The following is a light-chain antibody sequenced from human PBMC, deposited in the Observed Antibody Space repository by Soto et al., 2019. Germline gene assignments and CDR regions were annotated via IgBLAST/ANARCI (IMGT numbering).Light chain of an antibody. CDR2: DAS. CDR3: LRYNAFSQT. CDR1: QSMNVW. J-gene: IGKJ1*01. Sequence: DIQMTQSPSTLSASVGDRVTITCRASQSMNVWLAWYQQKPGKAPKVLIYDASSLQSGVPSRFSGSGSGTEFTLTIDSLQSDDVAIYYCLRYNAFSQTFGQGTKVEI. V-gene: IGKV1-5*01.